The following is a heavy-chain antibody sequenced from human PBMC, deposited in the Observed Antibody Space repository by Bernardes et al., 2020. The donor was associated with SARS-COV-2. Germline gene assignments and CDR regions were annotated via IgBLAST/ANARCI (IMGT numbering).Heavy chain of an antibody. CDR3: AKDARWEEYLGAFDH. V-gene: IGHV3-23*01. J-gene: IGHJ4*02. D-gene: IGHD3-16*01. CDR1: GTTFNRPA. CDR2: VAGDGGTI. Sequence: GSLTLSCQDSGTTFNRPAMAWVRQAPWRGLEVVSGVAGDGGTIFYADSVKGRFTISKDISKNMLYLQMKSLRVEDTAVYYCAKDARWEEYLGAFDHWGQGTLVTASS.